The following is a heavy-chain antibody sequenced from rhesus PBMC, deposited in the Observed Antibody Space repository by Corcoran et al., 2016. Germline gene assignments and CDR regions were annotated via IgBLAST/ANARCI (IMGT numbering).Heavy chain of an antibody. Sequence: EVQLVESGGGLVQPGGSLRLSCAASGFTFSDYYMYWVRRAPGRGLGWVGFIRSKAFGGTAEYAASVKGRFTISRDDSKSIAYLLMSSLKTVDTAVYYCTPRSGSWHFDYWGQGVLVTVSS. J-gene: IGHJ4*01. CDR2: IRSKAFGGTA. CDR1: GFTFSDYY. CDR3: TPRSGSWHFDY. V-gene: IGHV3-184*01. D-gene: IGHD6-25*01.